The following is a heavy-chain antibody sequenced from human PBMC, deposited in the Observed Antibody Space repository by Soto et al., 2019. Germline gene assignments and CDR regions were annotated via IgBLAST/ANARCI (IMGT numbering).Heavy chain of an antibody. D-gene: IGHD2-15*01. CDR2: IYYSGST. J-gene: IGHJ5*02. CDR1: GGSIIDSGSFY. CDR3: ARGEVVAANWFDP. V-gene: IGHV4-31*03. Sequence: QVQMQESGPGLVKPSQTLYLTCSVSGGSIIDSGSFYWNWIRQHPGKGLEWIGYIYYSGSTYYNRSFNTRATISLDTSKNQFSLKLTSVTAADTAIYYCARGEVVAANWFDPWGQGTLVTVSS.